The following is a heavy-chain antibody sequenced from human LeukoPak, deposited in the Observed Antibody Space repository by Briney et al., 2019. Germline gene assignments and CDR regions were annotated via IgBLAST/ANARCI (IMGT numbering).Heavy chain of an antibody. CDR2: ISSSSSYI. D-gene: IGHD4-17*01. J-gene: IGHJ4*02. Sequence: PGGSLRLSCAASGFTFSSYAMSWVRQAPGKGLEWVSSISSSSSYIYYADSVKGRFTISRDNAKNSLYLQMNSLRAEDTAVYYCARVLHDYGDDESSDYWGQGTLVTVSS. CDR1: GFTFSSYA. CDR3: ARVLHDYGDDESSDY. V-gene: IGHV3-21*01.